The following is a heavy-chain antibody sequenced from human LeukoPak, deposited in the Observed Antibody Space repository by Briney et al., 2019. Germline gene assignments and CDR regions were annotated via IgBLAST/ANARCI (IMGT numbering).Heavy chain of an antibody. CDR2: INPNSGGT. Sequence: ASVKVSCKASGYTFSDFYMHWVRQAPGQGLEWMGWINPNSGGTNYGQKFQGRVTMTRDTSISTAYMELSRLTSDDTAVYYCAREAGVELRALDYWGQGTLVTVSS. V-gene: IGHV1-2*02. CDR1: GYTFSDFY. CDR3: AREAGVELRALDY. D-gene: IGHD1-7*01. J-gene: IGHJ4*02.